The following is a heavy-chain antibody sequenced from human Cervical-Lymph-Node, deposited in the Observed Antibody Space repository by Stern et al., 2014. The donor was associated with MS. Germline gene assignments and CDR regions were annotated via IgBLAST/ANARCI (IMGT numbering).Heavy chain of an antibody. J-gene: IGHJ4*02. CDR1: GYSFTSFW. D-gene: IGHD6-19*01. CDR2: IYPGDSDT. V-gene: IGHV5-51*01. Sequence: EVQLLESGAEVKKPGESLKISCKGSGYSFTSFWIGWVRQMHGKGLEWMGIIYPGDSDTRYSPSFQGQVTISADKSVSTAYLQWSSLKASDTAMYYCARHCAKREQCAFDYWGQGTLVTVSS. CDR3: ARHCAKREQCAFDY.